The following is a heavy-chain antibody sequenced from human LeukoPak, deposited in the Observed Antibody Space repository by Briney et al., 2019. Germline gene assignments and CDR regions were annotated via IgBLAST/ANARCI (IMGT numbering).Heavy chain of an antibody. J-gene: IGHJ4*02. CDR1: GFTFSSYG. Sequence: GRSLRLSCAVSGFTFSSYGMHWVRQAPGKGLEWVSVIYSGGSTYYADSVKGRFTIPRDNSKNTLYLQMNSLRAEDTAVYYCARDHSGSYDYWGQGTLVTVSS. CDR2: IYSGGST. V-gene: IGHV3-53*01. D-gene: IGHD3-10*01. CDR3: ARDHSGSYDY.